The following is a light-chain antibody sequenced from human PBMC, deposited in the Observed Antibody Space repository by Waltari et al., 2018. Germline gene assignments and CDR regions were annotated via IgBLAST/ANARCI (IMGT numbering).Light chain of an antibody. CDR2: AAS. J-gene: IGKJ3*01. V-gene: IGKV1-39*01. CDR3: QQSNSPPFT. CDR1: QRINNF. Sequence: DIQMNQSHSSLSASVVDSVIITCRASQRINNFLNWYQQKPGKAPKLLIYAASSLQSGVPSRFSGSGSGTDFSLTISSLQPEDFATYYCQQSNSPPFTFGPGTKVDIK.